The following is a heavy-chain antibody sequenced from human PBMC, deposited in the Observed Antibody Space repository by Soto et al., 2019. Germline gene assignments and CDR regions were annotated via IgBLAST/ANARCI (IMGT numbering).Heavy chain of an antibody. CDR3: AAGEASSRNLAPYYLDF. D-gene: IGHD6-13*01. J-gene: IGHJ4*02. CDR2: IHYSGTT. Sequence: SETLSLTCTVSGGSRRNYFWTWIRQPPGKGLEWIGYIHYSGTTSFFPSYNPSLRSRVTISEDTSKNQFSLKLLSVTTADTAVYFCAAGEASSRNLAPYYLDFWGQGTLVTV. V-gene: IGHV4-59*01. CDR1: GGSRRNYF.